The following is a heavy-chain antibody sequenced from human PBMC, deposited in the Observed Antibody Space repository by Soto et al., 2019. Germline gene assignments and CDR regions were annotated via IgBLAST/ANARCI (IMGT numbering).Heavy chain of an antibody. Sequence: PGGSLRLSCAASGFTFSSYEMNWVRQAPGKGLEWVSYISSSGSTIYYADSVKGRFTISRDNAKNSLYLQMKSLRAGDTAVYYCARDLYDFWSGYYKAGDMDVWGQGTTVTVSS. V-gene: IGHV3-48*03. CDR1: GFTFSSYE. J-gene: IGHJ6*02. CDR2: ISSSGSTI. D-gene: IGHD3-3*01. CDR3: ARDLYDFWSGYYKAGDMDV.